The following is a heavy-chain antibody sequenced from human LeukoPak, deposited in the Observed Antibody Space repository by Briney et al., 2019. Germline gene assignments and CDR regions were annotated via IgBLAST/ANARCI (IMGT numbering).Heavy chain of an antibody. CDR3: AAAVRYCRSISCPWSFEH. D-gene: IGHD2-2*01. CDR2: IKQDGSEK. CDR1: GFTFSSYW. V-gene: IGHV3-7*01. Sequence: PGGSLRLSCAASGFTFSSYWMSWVRQAPGKGLEWVANIKQDGSEKYYVDSVKGRFTISRDNAKNSLYLQMNSLRVEDTAVYYCAAAVRYCRSISCPWSFEHWGQGTLVTVSS. J-gene: IGHJ1*01.